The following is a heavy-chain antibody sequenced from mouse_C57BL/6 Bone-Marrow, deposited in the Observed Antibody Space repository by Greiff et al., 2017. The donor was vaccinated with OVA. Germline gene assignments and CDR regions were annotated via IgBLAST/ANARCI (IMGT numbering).Heavy chain of an antibody. Sequence: VQLKESGAELVRPGASVKLSCTASGFNIKDDYMHWVKQRPEQGLEWIGWIDPENGDTEYASKFQGKATITADTSSNTASLQLSSLTSEDTAVYYCTNYYGSSWGYFDVWGTGTTVTVSS. V-gene: IGHV14-4*01. D-gene: IGHD1-1*01. CDR3: TNYYGSSWGYFDV. CDR2: IDPENGDT. J-gene: IGHJ1*03. CDR1: GFNIKDDY.